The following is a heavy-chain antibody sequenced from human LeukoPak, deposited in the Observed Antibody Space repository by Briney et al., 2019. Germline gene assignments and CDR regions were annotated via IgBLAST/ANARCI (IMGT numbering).Heavy chain of an antibody. Sequence: GRSLRLSCAASGFTFSSYAIHWVRQAPGNGLEWVAVISYDGSNKYYADSVKGRFTISRDNSKNPLYLQINSLRAEDPAVYYCARTVVVAATWDDAFDIWGQGTMVTVSS. D-gene: IGHD2-15*01. J-gene: IGHJ3*02. CDR2: ISYDGSNK. V-gene: IGHV3-30*04. CDR1: GFTFSSYA. CDR3: ARTVVVAATWDDAFDI.